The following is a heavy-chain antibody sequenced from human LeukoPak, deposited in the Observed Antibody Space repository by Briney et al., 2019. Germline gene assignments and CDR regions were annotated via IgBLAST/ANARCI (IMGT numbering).Heavy chain of an antibody. CDR1: GFTVSSNS. J-gene: IGHJ5*02. CDR2: IYTGGGT. Sequence: GGSLRLSCAASGFTVSSNSMSWVRQAPGKGLEWVSVIYTGGGTYYADSVKGRFTISRDNAKNSLYLQMNSLRDEDTAVYYCARGGFDPWGQGTLVTVSS. CDR3: ARGGFDP. V-gene: IGHV3-66*01. D-gene: IGHD6-25*01.